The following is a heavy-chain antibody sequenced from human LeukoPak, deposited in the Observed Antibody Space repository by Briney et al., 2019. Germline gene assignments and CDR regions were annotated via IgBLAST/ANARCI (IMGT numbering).Heavy chain of an antibody. CDR3: ARASPHYYGSGSYYLNPFDP. CDR1: GGSFSGYY. D-gene: IGHD3-10*01. V-gene: IGHV4-34*01. J-gene: IGHJ5*02. CDR2: INHSGST. Sequence: PSETLSLTCAVYGGSFSGYYWSWIRQPPGKGLEWIGEINHSGSTNYNPSLKSRVTISVDTSKNQFSLKLSSVTAADTAVYYCARASPHYYGSGSYYLNPFDPWGQGTLVTVSS.